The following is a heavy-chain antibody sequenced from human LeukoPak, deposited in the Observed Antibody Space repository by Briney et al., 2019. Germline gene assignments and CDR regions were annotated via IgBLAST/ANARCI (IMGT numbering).Heavy chain of an antibody. CDR1: GFTFSSYA. D-gene: IGHD2-15*01. Sequence: GGSLRLSYAASGFTFSSYAMSWVRQAPGKGLEWVSLIYSSDNTYYADSVKGRFTISRDISKNTLSLQMKSLRPDDTAVYYCARGCSGGSRYSAFDYWGQGTLVTVSS. CDR2: IYSSDNT. V-gene: IGHV3-53*05. J-gene: IGHJ4*02. CDR3: ARGCSGGSRYSAFDY.